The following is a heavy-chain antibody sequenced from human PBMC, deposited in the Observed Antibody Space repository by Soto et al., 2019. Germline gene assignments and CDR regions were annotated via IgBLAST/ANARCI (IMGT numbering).Heavy chain of an antibody. D-gene: IGHD2-8*02. CDR2: ITSSGGST. CDR1: GLTFSSYA. V-gene: IGHV3-23*01. CDR3: GRARFTGLGDS. J-gene: IGHJ4*02. Sequence: EVQLLESGGGLVQPGGSLRLSCAASGLTFSSYAMTWVRQAPGKGLEWVSVITSSGGSTYYADSVKGRFTISRDNSENPLYLQMNTLRVEDRAISYCGRARFTGLGDSWGQGTLVSVSS.